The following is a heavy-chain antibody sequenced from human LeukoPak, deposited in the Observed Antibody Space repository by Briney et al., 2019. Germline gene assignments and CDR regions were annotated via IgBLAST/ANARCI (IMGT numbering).Heavy chain of an antibody. V-gene: IGHV3-9*01. J-gene: IGHJ4*02. D-gene: IGHD3-22*01. CDR3: ARDWGHDSGGLFDY. Sequence: GGSLRLSCSASGFTFDDYAMHWVRQVPGKGLEWVSGINWNSGSIDYADSVKGRFTISRDNTKNSLYLQMNSLRAEDTALYYCARDWGHDSGGLFDYWGQGTLVTVSS. CDR1: GFTFDDYA. CDR2: INWNSGSI.